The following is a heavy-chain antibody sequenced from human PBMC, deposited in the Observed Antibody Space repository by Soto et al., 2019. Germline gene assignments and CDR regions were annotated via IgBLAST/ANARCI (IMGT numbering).Heavy chain of an antibody. CDR2: IYYRGST. V-gene: IGHV4-59*08. CDR3: ARQPNPYYDSSGYLDY. CDR1: GGSISNYY. Sequence: SETLSLTCIVSGGSISNYYWSWIRQPPGKGLEWIGYIYYRGSTNYNPSLKSRVTISVDTSKNQFSPKLSSVTAADTAVYYCARQPNPYYDSSGYLDYWGQGTLVTVSS. D-gene: IGHD3-22*01. J-gene: IGHJ4*02.